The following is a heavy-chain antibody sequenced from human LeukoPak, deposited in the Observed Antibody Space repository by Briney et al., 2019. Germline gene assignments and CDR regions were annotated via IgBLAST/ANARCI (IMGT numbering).Heavy chain of an antibody. CDR1: GFSFSSYG. Sequence: GGSLRLACAASGFSFSSYGMHGVRQAPGKGLEWVAVIWYDGGGSYYADSVTGRFTISRDNSKTTLYLQMNSLRAEDTAVYYCAKDRYSNYFPKSWGQGTLVTVSS. CDR2: IWYDGGGS. CDR3: AKDRYSNYFPKS. J-gene: IGHJ5*02. D-gene: IGHD4-11*01. V-gene: IGHV3-33*06.